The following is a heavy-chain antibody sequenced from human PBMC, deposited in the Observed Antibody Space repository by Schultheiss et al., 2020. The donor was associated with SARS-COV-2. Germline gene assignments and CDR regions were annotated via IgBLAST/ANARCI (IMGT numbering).Heavy chain of an antibody. V-gene: IGHV3-13*01. CDR2: IGTAGDT. J-gene: IGHJ6*03. CDR1: GFTFSNYD. CDR3: ARGVAAAGILYTDV. D-gene: IGHD6-13*01. Sequence: GGSLRLSCAASGFTFSNYDMHWVRQATGKGLEWVSAIGTAGDTYYPGSVKGRFTISRENAKNSLYLHMNSLRAEDTALYYCARGVAAAGILYTDVWGRGTAVTVSS.